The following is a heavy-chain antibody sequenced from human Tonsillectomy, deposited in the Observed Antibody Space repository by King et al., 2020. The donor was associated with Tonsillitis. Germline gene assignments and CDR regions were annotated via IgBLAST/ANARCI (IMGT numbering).Heavy chain of an antibody. V-gene: IGHV4-34*01. J-gene: IGHJ4*02. CDR2: INHSGST. D-gene: IGHD4-17*01. CDR1: GGSFSGYY. CDR3: ATNSGDYVEKADY. Sequence: VQLQQWGGGLLKPSETLSLTCAVYGGSFSGYYWSWIRQPPGKGLEWIGEINHSGSTNYNPSLKSRVTISIDTSKNQFSLKLSSVTAADTAVYYCATNSGDYVEKADYWGQGTLVTVSS.